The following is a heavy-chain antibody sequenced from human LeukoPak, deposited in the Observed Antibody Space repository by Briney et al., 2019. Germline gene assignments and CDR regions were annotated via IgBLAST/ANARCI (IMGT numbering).Heavy chain of an antibody. D-gene: IGHD3-22*01. CDR2: IYTSGST. CDR1: GGFISSYY. Sequence: PSETLSLTCTVAGGFISSYYWSWIRQPAGKGLEWIGRIYTSGSTNYNPSLKSRVTISVDKSKNQFSLKLSSVTAADTAVYYCARVEPYFYDSSGHYTYYFDYWGQGTLVTVSS. J-gene: IGHJ4*02. V-gene: IGHV4-4*07. CDR3: ARVEPYFYDSSGHYTYYFDY.